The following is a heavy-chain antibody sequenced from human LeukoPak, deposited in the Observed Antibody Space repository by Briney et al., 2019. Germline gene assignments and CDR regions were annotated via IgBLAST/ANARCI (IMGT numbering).Heavy chain of an antibody. CDR3: TRVQELERRPYYYYYGMDV. CDR2: IYHSGST. D-gene: IGHD1-1*01. J-gene: IGHJ6*02. V-gene: IGHV4-38-2*02. Sequence: SETLSLTCIVSGYSISSGYYWGWIRQPPGKGLEWIGSIYHSGSTYYNPSLKSRVTISVDTSKNQFSLKLSSVTAADTAVYYCTRVQELERRPYYYYYGMDVWGQGTTVTVSS. CDR1: GYSISSGYY.